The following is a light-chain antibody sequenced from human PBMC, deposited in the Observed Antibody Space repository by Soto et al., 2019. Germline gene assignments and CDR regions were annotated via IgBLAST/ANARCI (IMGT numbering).Light chain of an antibody. V-gene: IGKV4-1*01. J-gene: IGKJ4*01. CDR2: DAS. CDR3: QQRSNWRGT. CDR1: QTLLFTSTNKNS. Sequence: DVVMTQSPATLAVSLGERAAINCKSSQTLLFTSTNKNSLAWYQQKPGQPPKLLIYDASNRATGIPARFSGSGSGTDFTLTISSLEPEDFAVYYCQQRSNWRGTFGGGTKVEI.